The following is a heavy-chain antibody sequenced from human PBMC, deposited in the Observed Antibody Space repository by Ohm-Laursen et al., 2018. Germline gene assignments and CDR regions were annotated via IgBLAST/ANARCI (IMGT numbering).Heavy chain of an antibody. CDR2: ISPVGDYT. Sequence: SLRLSCAASGFTFRSYAMTWVRQAPGRGLEWVSSISPVGDYTYYVDSVKGRFTISRDNSKNTLYLQMNSLRVEDTAVYYCAIQDRQVTLAVANSFGLWGQGTLVTVSS. CDR1: GFTFRSYA. D-gene: IGHD6-19*01. V-gene: IGHV3-23*01. CDR3: AIQDRQVTLAVANSFGL. J-gene: IGHJ5*02.